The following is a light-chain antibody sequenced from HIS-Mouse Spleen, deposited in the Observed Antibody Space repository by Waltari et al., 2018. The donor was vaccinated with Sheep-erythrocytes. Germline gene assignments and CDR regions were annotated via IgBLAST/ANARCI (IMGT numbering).Light chain of an antibody. J-gene: IGLJ2*01. CDR1: KLGDQS. V-gene: IGLV3-1*01. CDR3: QAWDSSTVV. CDR2: QDS. Sequence: SYELTQTPSVSVSPGQTASITCSGDKLGDQSACWYQQKPGQSPVLVIYQDSKRPSGIPERFSGSNSGNTATLTISGTQAMDEADYYCQAWDSSTVVFGGGTKLTVL.